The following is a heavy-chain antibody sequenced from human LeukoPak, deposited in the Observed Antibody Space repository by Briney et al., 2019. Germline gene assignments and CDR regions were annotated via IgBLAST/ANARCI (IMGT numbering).Heavy chain of an antibody. CDR3: ARGFGSYGSGSGLVGA. V-gene: IGHV1-69*01. Sequence: SVKVSCKASGGTFSSYAISWVRQVPGQGLEWMGGIIPIFGTANYAQKFQGRVTITADESTSTAYMELSSLRSEDTAVYYCARGFGSYGSGSGLVGAWGQGTLVTVSS. D-gene: IGHD3-10*01. CDR1: GGTFSSYA. CDR2: IIPIFGTA. J-gene: IGHJ5*02.